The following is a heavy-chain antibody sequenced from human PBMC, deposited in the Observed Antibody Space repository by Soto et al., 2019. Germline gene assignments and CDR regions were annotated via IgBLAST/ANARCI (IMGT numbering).Heavy chain of an antibody. CDR3: AHGDEDLDSYRFSFDY. J-gene: IGHJ4*02. V-gene: IGHV2-5*02. D-gene: IGHD3-10*01. CDR2: IYWDDDK. CDR1: GFSISTSGVG. Sequence: QITLKESGPTLVKPTQTLTLTCTFSGFSISTSGVGVGWIRQPPGKALEWLALIYWDDDKRYSPSLKSRLTITKDTSKNQLVLTMPNMDPMDTATYYSAHGDEDLDSYRFSFDYWGQGTLVTVSS.